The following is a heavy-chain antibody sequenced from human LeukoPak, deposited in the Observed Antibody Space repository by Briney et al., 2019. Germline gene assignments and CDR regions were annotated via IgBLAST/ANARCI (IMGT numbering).Heavy chain of an antibody. J-gene: IGHJ4*02. Sequence: SETLSLTCTVSGGSISSYYWSWIRQPPGKGLEWIGYIYSSGSTNYNPSLKSRITISVDTSKNQFSLKLSSVTAADTAVYYRARFAYCGGHCWYYFDYWGQGSLVTVSS. D-gene: IGHD2-21*02. V-gene: IGHV4-59*01. CDR3: ARFAYCGGHCWYYFDY. CDR1: GGSISSYY. CDR2: IYSSGST.